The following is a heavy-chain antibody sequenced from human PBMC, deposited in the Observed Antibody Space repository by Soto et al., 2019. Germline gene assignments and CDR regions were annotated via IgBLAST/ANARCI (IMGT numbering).Heavy chain of an antibody. CDR2: IIDSGGST. CDR3: GKGRSYYYYYGVDV. V-gene: IGHV3-23*01. J-gene: IGHJ6*02. D-gene: IGHD1-26*01. Sequence: GGSLRLSCAASGFTFDDYTMHWVRQAPGKGLEWVSDIIDSGGSTYYADSVKGRFTISRDNSKSTLYLQMNSLRAEDTAVYYCGKGRSYYYYYGVDVWGQGTTVTVSS. CDR1: GFTFDDYT.